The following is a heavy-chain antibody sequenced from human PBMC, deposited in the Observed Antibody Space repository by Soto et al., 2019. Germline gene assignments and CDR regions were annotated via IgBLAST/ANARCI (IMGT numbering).Heavy chain of an antibody. D-gene: IGHD4-17*01. Sequence: QVQLQQWGAGLLKPSETLSLTCAVYGGSFSGYYWSWVRQSPRKGLEWIGEINHSGSTNYNPSLKSRLTISVDTPKNQFSLKLSSVTCADTALYYCVACGYGDYPRYWGQGSLVTVSS. CDR1: GGSFSGYY. J-gene: IGHJ4*02. CDR2: INHSGST. CDR3: VACGYGDYPRY. V-gene: IGHV4-34*01.